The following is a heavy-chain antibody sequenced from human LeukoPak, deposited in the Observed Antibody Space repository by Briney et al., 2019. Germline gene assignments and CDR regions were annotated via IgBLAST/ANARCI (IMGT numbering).Heavy chain of an antibody. V-gene: IGHV4-38-2*02. J-gene: IGHJ4*02. CDR1: DYSISSGYY. Sequence: SETLSLTCVAPDYSISSGYYWGWIRQPPGKGLEWIGSISHSGTTYYNPSFKSRITISLDTSKNQFSLKLRSVTAADTAFYYCEREGDVLGATIDSWGQGTLVTVSS. CDR2: ISHSGTT. D-gene: IGHD1-26*01. CDR3: EREGDVLGATIDS.